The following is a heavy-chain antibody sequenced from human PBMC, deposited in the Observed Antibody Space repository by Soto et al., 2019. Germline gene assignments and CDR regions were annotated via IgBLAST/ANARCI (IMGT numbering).Heavy chain of an antibody. CDR2: ISGSGGST. V-gene: IGHV3-23*01. Sequence: GGSLRLSCAASGFTFSSYAMSWVRQAPGKGLEWVSAISGSGGSTYYADSVKGRFTISRDNSKNTLYLQMNSLRAEDTAVYYCAKARYYYDSSEIDPWGQGTLVTVSS. D-gene: IGHD3-22*01. CDR3: AKARYYYDSSEIDP. J-gene: IGHJ5*02. CDR1: GFTFSSYA.